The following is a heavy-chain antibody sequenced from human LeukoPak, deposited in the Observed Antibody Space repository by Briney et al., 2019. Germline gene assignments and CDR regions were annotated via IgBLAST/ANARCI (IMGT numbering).Heavy chain of an antibody. J-gene: IGHJ4*02. V-gene: IGHV3-7*01. CDR2: IKQDGSEK. Sequence: GGSLRLSCAASGFTFSSYWMSWVRQAPGKGLEWVANIKQDGSEKYYVDSVKGRFTISRDNAKNSLYLQMNSLRVEDTALYYCAREGRDNSGWYYFDYWGQGTLVTVSS. D-gene: IGHD6-19*01. CDR3: AREGRDNSGWYYFDY. CDR1: GFTFSSYW.